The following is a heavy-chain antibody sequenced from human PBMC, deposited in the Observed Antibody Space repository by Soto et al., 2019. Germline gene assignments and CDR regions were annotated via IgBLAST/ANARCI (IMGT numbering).Heavy chain of an antibody. CDR1: GYTFTSYA. D-gene: IGHD6-6*01. V-gene: IGHV1-3*01. CDR2: INAGNGNT. Sequence: ASVKVSCKASGYTFTSYAMHWVRQAPGQRLEWMGWINAGNGNTKYSQKFQGRVTITRDTSASTAYMELSSLRSEDTAVYYCGRDRSSSIAAHWYFDYWGQGTLVTDSS. J-gene: IGHJ4*02. CDR3: GRDRSSSIAAHWYFDY.